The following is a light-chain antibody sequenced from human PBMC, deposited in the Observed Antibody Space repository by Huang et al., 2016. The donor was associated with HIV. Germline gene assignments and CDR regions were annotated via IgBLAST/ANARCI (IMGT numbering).Light chain of an antibody. Sequence: EIVMTQSPATLSMSPGERATLSCRASQNIGNNFAWYQREHGQAPRLLVYGASTRATGIPARFSGSGSGTEFTLTISSLQSEDFAVYYCQQYNEWPPLTFGGGTKVEIK. V-gene: IGKV3-15*01. CDR3: QQYNEWPPLT. CDR2: GAS. CDR1: QNIGNN. J-gene: IGKJ4*01.